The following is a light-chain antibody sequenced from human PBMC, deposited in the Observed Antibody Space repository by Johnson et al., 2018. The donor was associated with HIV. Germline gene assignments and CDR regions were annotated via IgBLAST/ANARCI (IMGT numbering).Light chain of an antibody. J-gene: IGLJ1*01. CDR2: DNN. CDR3: GTWDSSLSAGV. V-gene: IGLV1-51*01. CDR1: SSNVGLNY. Sequence: QSVLTQPPSVSAAPGQTVTISCSGGSSNVGLNYVSWYQQLPGTAPKLLIYDNNKRPSGIPDRFSGSKSGTSATLGITGLQTGDEADYYCGTWDSSLSAGVFGTGTKVTVL.